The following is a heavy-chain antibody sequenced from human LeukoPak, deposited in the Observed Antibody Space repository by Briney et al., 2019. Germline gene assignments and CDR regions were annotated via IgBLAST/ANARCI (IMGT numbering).Heavy chain of an antibody. CDR2: IYYSGST. V-gene: IGHV4-59*11. J-gene: IGHJ3*02. CDR1: GGSISSHY. Sequence: SETLSLTGTVSGGSISSHYWNWIRQPPGKRLEWIGYIYYSGSTNYNPSLKSRVTISVDTSKNQFSLKLSSVTAADTAVYYCARETTVVTPGRSDVFDIWGQGTMVTVSS. D-gene: IGHD4-23*01. CDR3: ARETTVVTPGRSDVFDI.